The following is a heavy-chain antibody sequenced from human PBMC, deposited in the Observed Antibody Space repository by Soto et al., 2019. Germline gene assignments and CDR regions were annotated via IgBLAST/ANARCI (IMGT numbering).Heavy chain of an antibody. J-gene: IGHJ4*02. CDR1: GFTFSTYA. D-gene: IGHD5-12*01. CDR2: ISATGSST. Sequence: GGSLRLSCAASGFTFSTYAMNWVRQTPGKGLEWVSGISATGSSTNYAESVKGRFTISRDKSRNIAYLQMNSLRAEDTATYFCAKSGYQILAFDHWGQGSLVTVSS. CDR3: AKSGYQILAFDH. V-gene: IGHV3-23*01.